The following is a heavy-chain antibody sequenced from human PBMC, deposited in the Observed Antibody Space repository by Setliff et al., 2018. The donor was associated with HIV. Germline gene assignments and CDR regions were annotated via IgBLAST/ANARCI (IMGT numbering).Heavy chain of an antibody. CDR2: INHSGRT. D-gene: IGHD3-10*01. Sequence: SETLSLTCDVSGLSITDGFYWAWIRQSPGKGLEWSGSINHSGRTYCTPSLKSRVTMSVDTSKNHFSLTLSSVTAADTAMYFCARQPPLSVLQVWFDDYWGQGTLVTVSS. CDR3: ARQPPLSVLQVWFDDY. J-gene: IGHJ4*02. V-gene: IGHV4-38-2*01. CDR1: GLSITDGFY.